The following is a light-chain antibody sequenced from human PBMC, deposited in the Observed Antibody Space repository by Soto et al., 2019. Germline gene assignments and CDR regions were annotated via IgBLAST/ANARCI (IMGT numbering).Light chain of an antibody. V-gene: IGLV2-14*01. Sequence: QSALAQPDSVSGSPGQSIIISCTGTSSDVGGYNFVSWYQQHPGKAPKLMIYDVSYRPSGVSNRFSGSKSGNTASLTISGLQADDEADYYCSSLTSSSIRVFGTGTKVTVL. J-gene: IGLJ1*01. CDR3: SSLTSSSIRV. CDR1: SSDVGGYNF. CDR2: DVS.